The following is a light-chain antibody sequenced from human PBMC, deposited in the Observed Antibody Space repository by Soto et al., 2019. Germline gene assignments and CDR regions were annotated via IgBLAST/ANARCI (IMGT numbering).Light chain of an antibody. V-gene: IGKV3-20*01. CDR1: QSVSSSY. CDR3: QQYGSSPIT. Sequence: IELTQPPGTLSLSPGDIATLSCRPSQSVSSSYLAWYQQKPGQAPRLIIYGASSRATGISDRFSGSGSGTDFTLTISRLEPEDFAVYYCQQYGSSPITLGQGTRLEIK. J-gene: IGKJ5*01. CDR2: GAS.